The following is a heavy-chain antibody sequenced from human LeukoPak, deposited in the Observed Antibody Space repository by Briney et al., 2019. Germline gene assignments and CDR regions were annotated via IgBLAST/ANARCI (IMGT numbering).Heavy chain of an antibody. CDR3: ATSESQTRFDY. D-gene: IGHD1/OR15-1a*01. J-gene: IGHJ4*02. CDR2: IFPGDSDT. CDR1: GYSFTTYW. Sequence: GESLKISCKGSGYSFTTYWIGWVRQMPGKGLEWIGIIFPGDSDTTYSPSLQGQVTISADKSINTAYLQWSSLRASDTAMYYCATSESQTRFDYWGQGTPVTVSS. V-gene: IGHV5-51*01.